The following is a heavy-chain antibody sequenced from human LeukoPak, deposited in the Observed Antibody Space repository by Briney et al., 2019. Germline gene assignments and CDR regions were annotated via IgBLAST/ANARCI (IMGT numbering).Heavy chain of an antibody. D-gene: IGHD3-10*01. J-gene: IGHJ4*02. CDR2: ISATGSST. V-gene: IGHV3-23*01. CDR3: AKDLYGSGGYYKTPPYY. CDR1: GFTFSSYA. Sequence: GGSLRLSCAASGFTFSSYAMTWVRQAPGKGLEWVSGISATGSSTYYADSVKGRFAISRDNSKNTLYLQMDSLRVEDTAVYYCAKDLYGSGGYYKTPPYYWGQGTLVTVSS.